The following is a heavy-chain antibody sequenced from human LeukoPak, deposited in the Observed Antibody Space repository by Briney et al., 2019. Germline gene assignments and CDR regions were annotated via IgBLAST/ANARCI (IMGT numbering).Heavy chain of an antibody. CDR1: GFTFTSYW. CDR2: SNTDGSIT. V-gene: IGHV3-74*03. D-gene: IGHD3-10*01. J-gene: IGHJ4*02. Sequence: GGSLRLSCATTGFTFTSYWMNWVRQVPGKGLVWASRSNTDGSITTYVGSVKGRFTISRDNAKNSLYLQMNSLRAEDTALYHCARAVGGSGSYIDYWGQGTLVTVSS. CDR3: ARAVGGSGSYIDY.